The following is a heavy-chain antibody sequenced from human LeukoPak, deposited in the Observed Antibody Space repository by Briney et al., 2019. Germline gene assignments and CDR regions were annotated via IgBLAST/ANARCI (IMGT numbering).Heavy chain of an antibody. CDR2: IYYSGTT. V-gene: IGHV4-39*07. CDR1: GGSISSTSYY. D-gene: IGHD2-2*01. CDR3: ARREGGLGYCSSTSCNLSVWAGPKYRY. J-gene: IGHJ4*02. Sequence: SETLSLTCTVSGGSISSTSYYWGWIRQSPGKGLEWIGSIYYSGTTYYNPSLRSRVTISVDTSKNQFSLKLSSVTAADTTVYYCARREGGLGYCSSTSCNLSVWAGPKYRYWGQGTLVTVSS.